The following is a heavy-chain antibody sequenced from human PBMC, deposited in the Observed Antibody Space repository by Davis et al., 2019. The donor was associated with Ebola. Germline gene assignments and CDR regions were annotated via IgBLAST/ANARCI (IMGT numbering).Heavy chain of an antibody. CDR3: ARAGLGFGELITRFYFDY. CDR1: GGSISSGDYY. Sequence: SETLSLTCTVSGGSISSGDYYWSWIRQPPGKGLEWIGYIYYSGSTYYNPSLKSRVTISVDTSKNQFSLKLSSVTAADTAVYYCARAGLGFGELITRFYFDYWGQGTLVTVSS. J-gene: IGHJ4*02. D-gene: IGHD3-10*01. V-gene: IGHV4-30-4*01. CDR2: IYYSGST.